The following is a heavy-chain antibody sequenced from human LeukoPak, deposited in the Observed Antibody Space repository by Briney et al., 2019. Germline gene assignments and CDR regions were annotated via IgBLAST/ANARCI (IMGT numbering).Heavy chain of an antibody. CDR3: ARAFGSIVGALYYYYGMDV. J-gene: IGHJ6*02. V-gene: IGHV3-21*01. CDR2: ISSSSSYI. CDR1: GFTFSSYS. D-gene: IGHD1-26*01. Sequence: GSLRLSCAASGFTFSSYSMNWVRQAPGKGLEWVSSISSSSSYIYYADSVKGRFTISGDNAKNSLYLQMNSLRAEDTAVYYCARAFGSIVGALYYYYGMDVWGQGTTVTVSS.